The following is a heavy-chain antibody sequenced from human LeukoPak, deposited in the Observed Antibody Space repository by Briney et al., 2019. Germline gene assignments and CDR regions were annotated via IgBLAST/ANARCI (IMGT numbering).Heavy chain of an antibody. V-gene: IGHV3-74*01. CDR2: INSDGSNT. Sequence: PGGSLRLPCAASGFTFSSNWMHWVRQAPGKGLVWVSGINSDGSNTAYADSVKGRFTISRDYGKNTLYLQMNSLRAEDTAVYYCARGWGATWGPGTLVTVSS. J-gene: IGHJ4*02. CDR3: ARGWGAT. D-gene: IGHD1-26*01. CDR1: GFTFSSNW.